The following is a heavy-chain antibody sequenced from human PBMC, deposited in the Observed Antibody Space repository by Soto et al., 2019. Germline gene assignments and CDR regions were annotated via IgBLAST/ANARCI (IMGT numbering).Heavy chain of an antibody. D-gene: IGHD4-17*01. CDR2: IIPFFGTA. CDR1: GGTFSTFG. Sequence: SVKVSCKASGGTFSTFGISWVRQAPGQGLEWMGGIIPFFGTARYSQKFEGRITITADESTNTVYMDLRSLTSEDTAIYYCAKSAPMDAGDKYYYDFWGQGALVTVSS. J-gene: IGHJ4*02. CDR3: AKSAPMDAGDKYYYDF. V-gene: IGHV1-69*13.